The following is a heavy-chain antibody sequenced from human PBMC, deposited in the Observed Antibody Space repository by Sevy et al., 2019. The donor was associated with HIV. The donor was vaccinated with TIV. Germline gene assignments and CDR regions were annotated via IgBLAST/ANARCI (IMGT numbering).Heavy chain of an antibody. J-gene: IGHJ6*02. V-gene: IGHV3-15*01. CDR2: IKSKTDGGTT. CDR1: GFTFSNAW. CDR3: TTERRLTTVKRGYYYYGMDV. Sequence: GGSLRLSCAASGFTFSNAWMSWVRQAPGKGVEWVGRIKSKTDGGTTDYAAPVKGRFTISRDDSKNTLYLQMNSLKTEDTAVYYCTTERRLTTVKRGYYYYGMDVWGQGTTVTVSS. D-gene: IGHD4-17*01.